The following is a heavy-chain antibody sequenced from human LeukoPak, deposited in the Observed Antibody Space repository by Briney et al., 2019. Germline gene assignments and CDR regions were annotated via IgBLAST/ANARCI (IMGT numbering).Heavy chain of an antibody. D-gene: IGHD6-13*01. CDR1: DGSFSSYY. Sequence: SETLSLTCNVSDGSFSSYYWSWIRQPPGKELEWIGYTYYSGTTNYNPSLKSRVTISVDTSKNQFSLKLSSVTAADTAVYYCARDSTGWSRTFDPWGRGTLVTVSS. V-gene: IGHV4-59*01. J-gene: IGHJ5*02. CDR2: TYYSGTT. CDR3: ARDSTGWSRTFDP.